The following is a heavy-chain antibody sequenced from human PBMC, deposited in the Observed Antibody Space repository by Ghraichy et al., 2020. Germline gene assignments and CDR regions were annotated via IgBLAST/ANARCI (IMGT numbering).Heavy chain of an antibody. CDR1: GYTFTSYY. V-gene: IGHV1-46*01. D-gene: IGHD3-10*01. J-gene: IGHJ6*02. CDR3: ARSLYRFGELLDPHYYYYGMDV. Sequence: ASVKVSCKASGYTFTSYYMHWVRQAPGQGLEWMGIINPSGGSTSYAQKFQGRVTMTRDTSTSTVYMELSSLRSEDTAVYYCARSLYRFGELLDPHYYYYGMDVWGQGTTVTVSS. CDR2: INPSGGST.